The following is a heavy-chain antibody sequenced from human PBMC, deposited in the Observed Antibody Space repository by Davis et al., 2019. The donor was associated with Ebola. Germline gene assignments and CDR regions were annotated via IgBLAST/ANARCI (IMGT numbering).Heavy chain of an antibody. CDR2: INYSGNT. V-gene: IGHV4-39*01. J-gene: IGHJ4*02. CDR3: AKLCGGGSCSKFGN. CDR1: GGSISTSSFY. Sequence: PSETLSLTCSVSGGSISTSSFYWGWIRQPPGKGLEWIGSINYSGNTYYNPSLQSRVTISVDTSKNQFSLKLSSVTAADTADYYCAKLCGGGSCSKFGNWGQGTLVTVSA. D-gene: IGHD2-15*01.